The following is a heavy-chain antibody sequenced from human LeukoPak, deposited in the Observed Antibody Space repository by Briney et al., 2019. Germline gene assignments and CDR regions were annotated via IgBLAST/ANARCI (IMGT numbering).Heavy chain of an antibody. CDR3: ARSWFDP. V-gene: IGHV4-34*01. CDR2: INHSGST. Sequence: SETLSLTCAVYGGSFSGYYWSWIRQPPGKGLEWIGEINHSGSTYYNLSLKSRVTISLDTSKNQFSLKLTSVTAADTAVYYCARSWFDPWGQGTLVTVSS. J-gene: IGHJ5*02. CDR1: GGSFSGYY.